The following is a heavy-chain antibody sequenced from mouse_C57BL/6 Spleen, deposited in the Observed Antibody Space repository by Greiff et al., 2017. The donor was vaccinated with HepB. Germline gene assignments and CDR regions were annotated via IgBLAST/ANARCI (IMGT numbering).Heavy chain of an antibody. V-gene: IGHV2-9*02. Sequence: QVQLKESGPGLVAPSQSLSITCTVYGYSLTRYGVHWVRQPPGKGLEWLGLIWAGGSTNYNWALMSRLSISRDNSKSLVFLIMNSLPTDDTALYYCARSKYLARYWGQGTTLTVSS. J-gene: IGHJ2*01. D-gene: IGHD5-1*01. CDR1: GYSLTRYG. CDR2: IWAGGST. CDR3: ARSKYLARY.